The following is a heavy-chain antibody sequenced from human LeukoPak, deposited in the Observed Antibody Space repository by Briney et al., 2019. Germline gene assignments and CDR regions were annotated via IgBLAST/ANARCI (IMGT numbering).Heavy chain of an antibody. CDR1: VYTFITYG. CDR2: ISAYSGNK. CDR3: ARGGPSGKSLDY. J-gene: IGHJ4*02. D-gene: IGHD1-1*01. V-gene: IGHV1-18*01. Sequence: ASVTVSYLSSVYTFITYGSNWARPAPGQGLEWMGWISAYSGNKDYAQKLRGRFTMTTDTSTSTAYMELRSLRSDDTAVYFCARGGPSGKSLDYWGQGTLVTVSA.